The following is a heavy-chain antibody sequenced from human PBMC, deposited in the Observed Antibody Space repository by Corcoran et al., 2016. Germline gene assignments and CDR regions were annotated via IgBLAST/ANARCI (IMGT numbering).Heavy chain of an antibody. Sequence: QMQLVQSGPEVKKPGTSVKVSCNASGFTFTSSAVQCVRHARGQRLAWIGWIVVGSGNTNYAQKFQERVTITRDMSTSTAYMGLSSLRSEDTAVYYGAAAPRTYYDFWSGYQTIIGLRDYDYGMDVWGQGTTVTVSS. CDR2: IVVGSGNT. CDR1: GFTFTSSA. J-gene: IGHJ6*02. D-gene: IGHD3-3*01. V-gene: IGHV1-58*01. CDR3: AAAPRTYYDFWSGYQTIIGLRDYDYGMDV.